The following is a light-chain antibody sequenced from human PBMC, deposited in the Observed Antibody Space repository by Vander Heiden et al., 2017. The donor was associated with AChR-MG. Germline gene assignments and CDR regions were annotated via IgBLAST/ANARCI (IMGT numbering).Light chain of an antibody. V-gene: IGKV1-17*01. J-gene: IGKJ2*01. CDR1: QGIRND. CDR3: RQHTSYPPT. CDR2: AAS. Sequence: DIQMTQSPSSLSASVGDRVTITCRTSQGIRNDLGWFQQKPGKAPKRLIYAASSFQSGVPSRFSGSGSGTEFTLTIIILQHEDFATYYCRQHTSYPPTFGPWTKLEIK.